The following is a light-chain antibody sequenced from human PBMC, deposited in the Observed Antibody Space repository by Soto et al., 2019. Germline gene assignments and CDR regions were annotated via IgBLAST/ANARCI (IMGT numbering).Light chain of an antibody. Sequence: EIVMTQSPATLSVSPGERATLSCRASQSISSNLAWYQQKPGQAPRLLLYDASTRATGIPANFSGSGSGTDFTPTISSLQSEDVAVYYCQQYNNWPPWTFGQGTKVEIK. V-gene: IGKV3-15*01. J-gene: IGKJ1*01. CDR1: QSISSN. CDR3: QQYNNWPPWT. CDR2: DAS.